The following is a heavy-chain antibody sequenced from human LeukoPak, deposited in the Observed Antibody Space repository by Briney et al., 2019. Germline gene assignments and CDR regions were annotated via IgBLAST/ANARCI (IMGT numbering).Heavy chain of an antibody. CDR2: IKQDGSEK. CDR3: AREGPPTRFCSGGSCYSGLFDY. D-gene: IGHD2-15*01. V-gene: IGHV3-7*03. Sequence: GGSLRLSCAASGFTFSSYWMSWVRQAPGKGLEWVANIKQDGSEKYYMDSVKGRFTISRDNAKNSLYLQMNSLRAEDTAVYYCAREGPPTRFCSGGSCYSGLFDYWGQGTLVTVSS. J-gene: IGHJ4*02. CDR1: GFTFSSYW.